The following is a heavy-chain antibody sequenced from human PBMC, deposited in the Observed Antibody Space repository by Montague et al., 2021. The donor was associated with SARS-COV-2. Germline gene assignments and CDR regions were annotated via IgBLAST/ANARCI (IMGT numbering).Heavy chain of an antibody. Sequence: SETLSLTCAVYGGSFSGYYRSWIRQPPGKGLEWIGEINHSGSTNYNPSLKSRVTISVDTSKNQFSLKLSSVTAADTAVYYCERGRSSRTHYYYMDVWGKGTTVTVSS. CDR3: ERGRSSRTHYYYMDV. D-gene: IGHD6-6*01. CDR1: GGSFSGYY. J-gene: IGHJ6*03. CDR2: INHSGST. V-gene: IGHV4-34*01.